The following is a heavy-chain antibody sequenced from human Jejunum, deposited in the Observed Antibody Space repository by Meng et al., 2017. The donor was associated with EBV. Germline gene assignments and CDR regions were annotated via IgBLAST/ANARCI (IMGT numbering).Heavy chain of an antibody. D-gene: IGHD3-22*01. CDR3: ARGRGVTDYYDSSGSPFDY. Sequence: QVQLQESGPGLVKSSEXLSPTCTVSGGSVSTGSYYWSWIRQPPGKGLEWIGYFYYSASPKYNPSLKSRATISADMSKNQFSLKLRSVTSADTAVYYCARGRGVTDYYDSSGSPFDYWGQGTLVTVSS. J-gene: IGHJ4*02. CDR1: GGSVSTGSYY. CDR2: FYYSASP. V-gene: IGHV4-61*01.